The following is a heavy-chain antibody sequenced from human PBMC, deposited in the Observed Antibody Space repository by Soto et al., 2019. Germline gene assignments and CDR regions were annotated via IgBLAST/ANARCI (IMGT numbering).Heavy chain of an antibody. CDR1: GYTFTSYD. D-gene: IGHD3-3*01. V-gene: IGHV1-8*01. CDR2: MNPNSGNT. Sequence: ASVKVSCKASGYTFTSYDINWVRQATGQGLEWMGWMNPNSGNTGYAQKFQGRVTMTRNTSISTAYMELSSLRSEDTAVYYCARGEGHYDFWSGYYYYYYGMDVWGQGTTVTVYS. J-gene: IGHJ6*02. CDR3: ARGEGHYDFWSGYYYYYYGMDV.